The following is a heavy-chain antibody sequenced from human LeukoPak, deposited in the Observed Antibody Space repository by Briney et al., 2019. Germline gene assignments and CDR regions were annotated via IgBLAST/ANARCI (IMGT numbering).Heavy chain of an antibody. Sequence: GASVKVSCKASGYTFTSYDINWVRQATGQGLEWMGWMNPNSGNTGYAQKSQGRVTMTRNTSISTAYMELSSLRSEDTAVYYCNIVVVTATDYFDYWGQGTLVTVPS. D-gene: IGHD2-21*02. V-gene: IGHV1-8*01. CDR3: NIVVVTATDYFDY. J-gene: IGHJ4*02. CDR2: MNPNSGNT. CDR1: GYTFTSYD.